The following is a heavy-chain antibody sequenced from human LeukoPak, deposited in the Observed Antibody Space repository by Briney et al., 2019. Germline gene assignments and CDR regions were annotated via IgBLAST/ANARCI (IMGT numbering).Heavy chain of an antibody. Sequence: PSETLSLTCTGSGGSISSYYWSWIRQPPGKGLEWIGYIYYSGSTNYNPSLKSRVTISVDTSKNQFSLKLSSVTAADTAVYYCARERQWLFDYWGQGTLVTVSS. J-gene: IGHJ4*02. CDR2: IYYSGST. CDR1: GGSISSYY. V-gene: IGHV4-59*01. CDR3: ARERQWLFDY. D-gene: IGHD6-19*01.